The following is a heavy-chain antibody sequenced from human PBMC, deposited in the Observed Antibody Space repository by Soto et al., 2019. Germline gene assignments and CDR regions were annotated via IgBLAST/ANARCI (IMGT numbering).Heavy chain of an antibody. J-gene: IGHJ2*01. CDR2: INSDGSST. V-gene: IGHV3-74*01. D-gene: IGHD1-26*01. CDR1: GFTFSSYW. Sequence: EVQLVESGGGLVKPGGSLRLSCAASGFTFSSYWMHWVRKAPGKGLVWVSRINSDGSSTSYADSVKGRFTISRDNAKNTLYLQMNSLRAEDTAVYYCARGGSLNWYFDLWGRGTLVTVSS. CDR3: ARGGSLNWYFDL.